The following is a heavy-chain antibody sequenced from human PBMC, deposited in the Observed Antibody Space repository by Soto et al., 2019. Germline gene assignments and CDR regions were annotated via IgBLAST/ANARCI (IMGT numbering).Heavy chain of an antibody. CDR3: ATGDPFYYGAGGTDAFDI. J-gene: IGHJ3*02. Sequence: AASVKVSCKVSGYTLTELSMHWVRQAPGKGLEWMGGFDPEDGETIYAQKFQGRVTMTEDTSTDTAYMELSSLRSEDTAVYYCATGDPFYYGAGGTDAFDIWGQGTMVTVSS. CDR1: GYTLTELS. D-gene: IGHD3-10*01. V-gene: IGHV1-24*01. CDR2: FDPEDGET.